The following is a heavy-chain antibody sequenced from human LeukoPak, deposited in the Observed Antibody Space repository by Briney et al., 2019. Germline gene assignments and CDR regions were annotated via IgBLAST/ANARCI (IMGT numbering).Heavy chain of an antibody. V-gene: IGHV3-7*01. J-gene: IGHJ4*02. CDR3: TRVEPTKSDDC. CDR1: GFTFSSYW. Sequence: GGSLRLSFAASGFTFSSYWMSWVRQAPGKGLEWVANIKQDGSEKHYADSVKGRFTISRDNVENSLYLEMNSLTDDDTALYYCTRVEPTKSDDCWGQGTLVTVSS. CDR2: IKQDGSEK. D-gene: IGHD1-14*01.